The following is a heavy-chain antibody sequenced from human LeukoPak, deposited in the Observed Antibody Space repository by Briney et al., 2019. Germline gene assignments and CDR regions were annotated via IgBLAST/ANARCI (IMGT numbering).Heavy chain of an antibody. Sequence: GGPLRLSCAASGFTLDDYAMHWVRQAPGKGLEWVSLISWDGGSTYYADSVKGRFTISRDNSKNSLYLQMNSLRAEDTALYYCAKDEKGSGSYLTPPDYWGQGTLVTVSS. D-gene: IGHD1-26*01. CDR2: ISWDGGST. CDR3: AKDEKGSGSYLTPPDY. CDR1: GFTLDDYA. J-gene: IGHJ4*02. V-gene: IGHV3-43D*04.